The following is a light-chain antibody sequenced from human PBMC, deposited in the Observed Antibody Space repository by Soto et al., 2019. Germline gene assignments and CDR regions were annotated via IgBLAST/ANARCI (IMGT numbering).Light chain of an antibody. CDR3: CSYAGSYTFGYV. Sequence: VLTQPRSVSGPPGQSVTISCTGTSSDVGGYNYVSWYQQHPGKAPKLMIYDVSKRPSGVPDRFSGSKSGNTASLTISGLQAEDEADYYCCSYAGSYTFGYVFGTGTKVTVL. V-gene: IGLV2-11*01. J-gene: IGLJ1*01. CDR2: DVS. CDR1: SSDVGGYNY.